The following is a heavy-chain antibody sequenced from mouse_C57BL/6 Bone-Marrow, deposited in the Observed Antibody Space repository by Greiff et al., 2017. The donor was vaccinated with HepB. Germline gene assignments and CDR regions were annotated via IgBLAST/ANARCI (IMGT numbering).Heavy chain of an antibody. CDR3: AINGNYETWFAY. V-gene: IGHV1-52*01. CDR1: GYTFTSYW. J-gene: IGHJ3*01. Sequence: QVQLQQSGAELVRPGSSVKLSCKASGYTFTSYWMHWVKQRPIQGLEWIGNIDPSDSETHYNQKFKDKATLTVDKSSSTAYMQISSLTSEDSAVYDCAINGNYETWFAYWGQGTLVTVSA. CDR2: IDPSDSET. D-gene: IGHD2-1*01.